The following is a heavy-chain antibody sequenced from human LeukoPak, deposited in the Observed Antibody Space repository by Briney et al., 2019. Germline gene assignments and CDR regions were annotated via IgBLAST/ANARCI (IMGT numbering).Heavy chain of an antibody. J-gene: IGHJ3*02. CDR3: ARDLRTSGKRDAFDI. CDR1: GYTFTNYG. D-gene: IGHD3-10*01. V-gene: IGHV1-18*01. CDR2: ISAYNGNT. Sequence: ASVKVSCKASGYTFTNYGVSWVRQAPGQGLEGMGWISAYNGNTNYAQKLQGRVTMTRDMSTSTVYMELSSLRSEDTAVYYCARDLRTSGKRDAFDIWGQGTMVTVSS.